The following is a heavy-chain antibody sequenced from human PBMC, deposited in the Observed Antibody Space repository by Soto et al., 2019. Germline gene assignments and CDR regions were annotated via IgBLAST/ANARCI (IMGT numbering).Heavy chain of an antibody. CDR2: VNSDGSKI. V-gene: IGHV3-74*01. CDR1: GFSFSTYW. CDR3: SRAGPSPSYQYTLDV. J-gene: IGHJ6*02. Sequence: EVQLVESGGGLFQPGESLRLSCAASGFSFSTYWIHWVRQAPGKGLVWVSRVNSDGSKIDYADSVKGRFTISRDNARNTLNLQMNSLTVEDTAIYYCSRAGPSPSYQYTLDVWGQGTTGTVSS. D-gene: IGHD2-2*01.